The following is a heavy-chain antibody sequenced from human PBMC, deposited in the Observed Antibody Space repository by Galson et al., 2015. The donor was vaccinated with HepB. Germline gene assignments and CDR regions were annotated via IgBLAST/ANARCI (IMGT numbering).Heavy chain of an antibody. J-gene: IGHJ6*02. Sequence: SVKVSCKASGYTFTGYYMHWVRQAPGQGLEWMGWINPNSGGTNYAQKFQGRVTMTRDTSISTAYMELSRLRSDDTAVYYCARSPLYYDFWEPDYYYGMDVWGQGTTVTVSS. CDR2: INPNSGGT. CDR3: ARSPLYYDFWEPDYYYGMDV. V-gene: IGHV1-2*02. CDR1: GYTFTGYY. D-gene: IGHD3-3*01.